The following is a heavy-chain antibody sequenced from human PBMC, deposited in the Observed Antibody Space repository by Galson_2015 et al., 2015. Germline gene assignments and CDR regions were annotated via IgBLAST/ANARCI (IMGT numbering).Heavy chain of an antibody. V-gene: IGHV4-39*07. CDR1: GGSISSSSYY. CDR3: ARDRTGYSSGWYGGY. J-gene: IGHJ4*02. CDR2: IYYSGIT. Sequence: ETLSLTCTVSGGSISSSSYYWGWIRQPPGKGLEWIGSIYYSGITYYNPPLKSRVTISVDTSKNQFSLKLSSVTAADTAVYYCARDRTGYSSGWYGGYWGQGTLVTVSS. D-gene: IGHD6-19*01.